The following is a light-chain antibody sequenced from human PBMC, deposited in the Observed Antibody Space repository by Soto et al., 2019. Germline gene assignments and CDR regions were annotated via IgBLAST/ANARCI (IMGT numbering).Light chain of an antibody. V-gene: IGLV2-11*01. CDR3: CSNAGSYPFV. Sequence: QSARTQPRSVSGSPGQSVTISCTGTSSDVGGYNYVSWYQHHTGKAPKLMIYDVDKRPSGVPGRFSGSKSGNTASLTISGLQAEDEADYYCCSNAGSYPFVFGTGTKVTVL. CDR2: DVD. J-gene: IGLJ1*01. CDR1: SSDVGGYNY.